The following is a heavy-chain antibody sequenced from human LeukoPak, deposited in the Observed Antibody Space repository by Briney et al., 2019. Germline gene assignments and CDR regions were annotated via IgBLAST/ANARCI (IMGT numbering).Heavy chain of an antibody. CDR2: IYYSGST. D-gene: IGHD2-2*02. V-gene: IGHV4-59*08. CDR1: GGSISSYY. J-gene: IGHJ5*02. CDR3: ARRGDIVVVPAAIRHNWFDP. Sequence: SETLSLTCTVSGGSISSYYWSWIRQPPGKGLEWIGYIYYSGSTNYNPSLKSRVTISVDTSKNQFSLKLSSVTAADTAVYYCARRGDIVVVPAAIRHNWFDPWGQGTLVTVSS.